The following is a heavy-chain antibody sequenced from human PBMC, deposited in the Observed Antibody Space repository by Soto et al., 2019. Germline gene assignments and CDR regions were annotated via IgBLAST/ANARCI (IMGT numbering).Heavy chain of an antibody. V-gene: IGHV4-59*01. CDR2: IYYSGST. Sequence: QVQLQESGPGLVKPSETLSLTCTVSGGSISSYYWSWIRQPPGKGLEWIGYIYYSGSTNYNPSLKSRVTISVDTSKNQFSLKLSSVTAADTAVYYCARDFRFGDLTGFDPWGQGTLVTVSS. CDR1: GGSISSYY. J-gene: IGHJ5*02. D-gene: IGHD3-10*01. CDR3: ARDFRFGDLTGFDP.